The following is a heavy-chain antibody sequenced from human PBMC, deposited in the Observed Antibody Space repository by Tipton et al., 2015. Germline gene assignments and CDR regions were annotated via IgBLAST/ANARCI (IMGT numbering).Heavy chain of an antibody. D-gene: IGHD6-6*01. V-gene: IGHV3-23*01. Sequence: SLRLSCAASGFEFSNYAMIWVRQAPGKGLEWVSSIHGRGDNTYYADSVKGRFTISRDNSKNTVYLQMNSLRADDTAIYFCLSRFSSASLDAWGQGTLVTVST. J-gene: IGHJ5*02. CDR1: GFEFSNYA. CDR3: LSRFSSASLDA. CDR2: IHGRGDNT.